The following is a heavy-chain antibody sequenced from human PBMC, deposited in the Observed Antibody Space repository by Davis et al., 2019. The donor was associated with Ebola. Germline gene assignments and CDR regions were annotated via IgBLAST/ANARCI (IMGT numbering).Heavy chain of an antibody. J-gene: IGHJ4*02. CDR2: ISAYNGNT. D-gene: IGHD6-13*01. Sequence: ASVKVSCKASGYTFTSYGISWVRQAPGQGLEWMGWISAYNGNTNYAQKFQGRVTMTRDTSTSTVYMELSSLRSEDTAVYYCARGGIAAATDYWGQGTLVTVSS. V-gene: IGHV1-18*01. CDR1: GYTFTSYG. CDR3: ARGGIAAATDY.